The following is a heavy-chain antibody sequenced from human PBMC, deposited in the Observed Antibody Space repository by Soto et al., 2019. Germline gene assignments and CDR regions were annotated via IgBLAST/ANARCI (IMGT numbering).Heavy chain of an antibody. CDR3: ARVLVVTPVPYFDY. Sequence: GGSLRLSCAASGGTFSSYWMHWVRQAPGKGLVWVSRINSDGSSTSYADSVKGRFTISRDNAKNTLYLQMNSLRAEDTAVYYCARVLVVTPVPYFDYWGQGTLVTVSS. V-gene: IGHV3-74*01. CDR1: GGTFSSYW. J-gene: IGHJ4*02. D-gene: IGHD2-21*01. CDR2: INSDGSST.